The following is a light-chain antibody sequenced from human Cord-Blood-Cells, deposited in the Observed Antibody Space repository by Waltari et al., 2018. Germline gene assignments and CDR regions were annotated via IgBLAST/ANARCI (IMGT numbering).Light chain of an antibody. V-gene: IGKV1-27*01. CDR3: QKYNSAPWT. Sequence: DIQMTQSPSSLSASVGDRVTITCRASQGISNYLAWYQQKPGKVPKLRIYAASTLQSGVPSRFSGSGSGTDFTLTSSSLQPEDVATYYCQKYNSAPWTFGQGTKVEIK. CDR2: AAS. CDR1: QGISNY. J-gene: IGKJ1*01.